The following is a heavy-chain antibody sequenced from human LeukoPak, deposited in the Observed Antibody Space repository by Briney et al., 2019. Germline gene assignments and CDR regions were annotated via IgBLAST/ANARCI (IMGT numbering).Heavy chain of an antibody. Sequence: GRSLRLSCAASGFTFDDYAMHWVQQAPGKGLEWVSGISWNSGRIAYADSVKGRFTISRDNAKNSLYLQMNSLRAEDTALYYCAKDEGSSSWYYFYYWGQGTLVTVSS. V-gene: IGHV3-9*01. CDR1: GFTFDDYA. CDR3: AKDEGSSSWYYFYY. J-gene: IGHJ4*02. D-gene: IGHD6-13*01. CDR2: ISWNSGRI.